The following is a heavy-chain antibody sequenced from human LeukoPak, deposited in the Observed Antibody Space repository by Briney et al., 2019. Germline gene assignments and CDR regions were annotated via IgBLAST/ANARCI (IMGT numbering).Heavy chain of an antibody. J-gene: IGHJ4*02. CDR3: ARAMSPHLRRRYGGKTFDY. D-gene: IGHD4-23*01. Sequence: SETLSLTCTVSGYSISSGYYWGWIRQPPGKGLEWIGSIYHSGSTYYNPSLKSRVTISVDTSKNQFSLKLSSVTAADTAVYYCARAMSPHLRRRYGGKTFDYWGQGTLVTVSS. CDR1: GYSISSGYY. V-gene: IGHV4-38-2*02. CDR2: IYHSGST.